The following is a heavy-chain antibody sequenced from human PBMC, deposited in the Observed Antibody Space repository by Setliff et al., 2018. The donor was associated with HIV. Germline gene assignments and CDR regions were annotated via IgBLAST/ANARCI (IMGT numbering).Heavy chain of an antibody. V-gene: IGHV4-4*02. CDR2: IYHSGST. CDR3: ARGRGPVGGDAIDI. CDR1: GGSISSSNW. Sequence: SETLSLTCAVSGGSISSSNWWSWVRQPPGKGLEWIGEIYHSGSTNYNPSLKSRVTISVDTSKNQFSLKLSSVTAADTAVYYCARGRGPVGGDAIDIWGQGTMVTVSS. D-gene: IGHD3-16*01. J-gene: IGHJ3*02.